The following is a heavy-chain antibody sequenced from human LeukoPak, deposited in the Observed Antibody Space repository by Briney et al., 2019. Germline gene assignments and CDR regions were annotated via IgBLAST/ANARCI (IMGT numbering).Heavy chain of an antibody. V-gene: IGHV4-4*09. CDR3: ARHSVSPTAIYY. CDR1: GGSISTYY. D-gene: IGHD2-21*02. Sequence: SETLSLTCTVSGGSISTYYWSWIRRPPGKGLEWIGYIYTSGSTSYNPSLESRVTISVDTSKNQFSLRLSSVTAADTAVYYCARHSVSPTAIYYLGQGTLVTVSS. J-gene: IGHJ4*02. CDR2: IYTSGST.